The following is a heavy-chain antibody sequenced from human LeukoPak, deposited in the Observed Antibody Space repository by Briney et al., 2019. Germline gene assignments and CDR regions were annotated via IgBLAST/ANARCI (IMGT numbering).Heavy chain of an antibody. CDR1: GGSISSSSYY. J-gene: IGHJ5*02. V-gene: IGHV4-39*07. D-gene: IGHD3-3*01. CDR3: ARSRQIFGVAENWFDP. Sequence: SETLSLTCTVSGGSISSSSYYWGWIRQPPGKGLEWIGSIYYSGSTNYNPSLKSRVTISVDTSKNQFSLNLNSVTAADTAVYYCARSRQIFGVAENWFDPWGQGTLVTVSS. CDR2: IYYSGST.